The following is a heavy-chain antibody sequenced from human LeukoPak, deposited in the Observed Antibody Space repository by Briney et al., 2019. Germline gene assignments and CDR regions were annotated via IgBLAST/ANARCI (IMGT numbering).Heavy chain of an antibody. Sequence: GGSLRLSCAASGFTFSSYGMHWVRQALGKGLEWVAVIWYDGSNKYYADSVKGRFTISRDNSKNTLYLQMNSLRAEDTAVYYCAKDQSGSYSDYWGQGTLVTASS. J-gene: IGHJ4*02. V-gene: IGHV3-33*06. CDR3: AKDQSGSYSDY. CDR1: GFTFSSYG. D-gene: IGHD1-26*01. CDR2: IWYDGSNK.